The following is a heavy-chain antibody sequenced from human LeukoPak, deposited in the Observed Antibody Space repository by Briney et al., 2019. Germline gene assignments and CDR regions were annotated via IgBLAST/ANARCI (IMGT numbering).Heavy chain of an antibody. CDR3: ARVRRGGDSRYFDY. D-gene: IGHD2-21*02. CDR1: GFTFSYYF. Sequence: GSLRLSCAASGFTFSYYFMGWIRQAPGKGLGWVSYISRLGDTIDYADSVKGRFTISRDNAKNSLYLQMNFLRAEDTAVYFCARVRRGGDSRYFDYWGQGALVTVSS. CDR2: ISRLGDTI. V-gene: IGHV3-11*01. J-gene: IGHJ4*02.